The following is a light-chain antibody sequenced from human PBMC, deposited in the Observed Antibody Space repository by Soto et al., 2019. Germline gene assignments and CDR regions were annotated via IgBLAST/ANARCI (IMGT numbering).Light chain of an antibody. CDR2: SAS. J-gene: IGKJ1*01. CDR3: QQSYSTPTWT. Sequence: DIQMTQSPASLSASVVDRVTITCRASQSISSSFLNWYQQKPGKAPKLLIFSASSLQSGVPSRFSGSGSGTDFTLTIISLQPEDFATYYLQQSYSTPTWTFGQGTKVEIK. CDR1: QSISSSF. V-gene: IGKV1-39*01.